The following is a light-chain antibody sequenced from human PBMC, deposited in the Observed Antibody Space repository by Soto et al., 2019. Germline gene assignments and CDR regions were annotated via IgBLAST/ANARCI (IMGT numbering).Light chain of an antibody. V-gene: IGLV1-44*01. J-gene: IGLJ1*01. CDR3: ATWDDSLIAYV. CDR2: RDN. CDR1: VSDIGSNP. Sequence: QYVLTQPPSSSGTPGQRVTISCSGSVSDIGSNPVHWHRQLPGAAPKLLIYRDNQRPSGVPDRFSGSKSGTSASLAISGLQSEDEADYYCATWDDSLIAYVFGTGTKVTVL.